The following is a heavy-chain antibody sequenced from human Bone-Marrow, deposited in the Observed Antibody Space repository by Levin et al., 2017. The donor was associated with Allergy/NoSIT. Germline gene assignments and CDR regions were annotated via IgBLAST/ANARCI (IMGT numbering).Heavy chain of an antibody. CDR3: AHRLVGARYNGWNGGYFDY. D-gene: IGHD1-1*01. V-gene: IGHV2-5*02. J-gene: IGHJ4*02. CDR2: IYWDNDK. Sequence: SGPTLVKPPQTLTLTCTFSGFSLTTSGVGVGWIRQPPGKALEWLAFIYWDNDKRYSPTLKSRLTINKDTSKNQVVLTMTNMDPVDTATYFCAHRLVGARYNGWNGGYFDYWGQGTLVTVSS. CDR1: GFSLTTSGVG.